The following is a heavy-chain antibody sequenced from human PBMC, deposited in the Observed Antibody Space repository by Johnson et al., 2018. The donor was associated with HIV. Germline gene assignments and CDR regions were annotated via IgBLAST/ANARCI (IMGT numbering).Heavy chain of an antibody. D-gene: IGHD4-17*01. J-gene: IGHJ3*02. CDR2: ISSNGGST. CDR3: AREDTVTKGSAFDI. CDR1: GFTFSSYA. V-gene: IGHV3-64*01. Sequence: EVQLVESGGGVVQPGRSLRLSCAASGFTFSSYAMHWVRQAPGKGLEYVSAISSNGGSTYYANSVKGRFTISRDNSKNTLYLQMGSLRAEDMGAYYCAREDTVTKGSAFDIWVQGTMVTVSS.